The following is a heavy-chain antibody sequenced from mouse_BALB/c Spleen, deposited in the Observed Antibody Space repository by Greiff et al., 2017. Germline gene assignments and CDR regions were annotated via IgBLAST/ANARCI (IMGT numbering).Heavy chain of an antibody. V-gene: IGHV7-3*02. J-gene: IGHJ4*01. CDR1: GFTFTDYY. Sequence: EVQVVESGGGLVQPGGSLRLSCATSGFTFTDYYMSWVRQPPGKALEWLGFIRNKANGYTTEYSASVKGRFTISRDNSQSILYLQMNTLRAEDSATYYCARVPYYAMDYWGQGTSVTVSS. CDR3: ARVPYYAMDY. CDR2: IRNKANGYTT.